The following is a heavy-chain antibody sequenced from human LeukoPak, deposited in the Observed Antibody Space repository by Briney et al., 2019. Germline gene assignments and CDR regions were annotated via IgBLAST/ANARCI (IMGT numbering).Heavy chain of an antibody. CDR3: AKDRYSSSWYRDAFDI. D-gene: IGHD6-13*01. V-gene: IGHV4-59*01. Sequence: AETLSLTCTVSGGSISSYDWSWIRQPPGKGLEWSGYIYYSGSTNYNPSLKSRVTISVDTSKNHFSLKLSSVTAADTAVYYCAKDRYSSSWYRDAFDIWGQGTMVTVSS. CDR1: GGSISSYD. CDR2: IYYSGST. J-gene: IGHJ3*02.